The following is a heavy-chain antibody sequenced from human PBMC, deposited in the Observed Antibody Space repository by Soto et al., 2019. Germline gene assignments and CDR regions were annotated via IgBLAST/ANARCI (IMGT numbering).Heavy chain of an antibody. CDR2: IYISGTT. CDR3: ARINGGSPDF. CDR1: GGSINAHF. D-gene: IGHD2-15*01. Sequence: SETLSLTCTVSGGSINAHFWSWIRQSAGKGLEWIGHIYISGTTMYNPSLKSRVTMSVDPPKNQLSLKLTSVTAADTAVYYCARINGGSPDFWGQGTLVTVSS. V-gene: IGHV4-4*07. J-gene: IGHJ4*02.